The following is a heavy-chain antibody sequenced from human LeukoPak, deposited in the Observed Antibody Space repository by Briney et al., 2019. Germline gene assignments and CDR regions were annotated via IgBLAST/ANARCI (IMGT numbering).Heavy chain of an antibody. J-gene: IGHJ4*02. CDR3: AKISLRVAGTGDY. CDR1: GGSFSGYY. CDR2: INHSGST. Sequence: PSETLSLTCAVYGGSFSGYYWSWIRQPPGKGLEWIGEINHSGSTNYNPSLKSRVTISVDTSKNQFSLKLSSVTAADTAVYYCAKISLRVAGTGDYWGQGTLVTVSS. D-gene: IGHD6-19*01. V-gene: IGHV4-34*01.